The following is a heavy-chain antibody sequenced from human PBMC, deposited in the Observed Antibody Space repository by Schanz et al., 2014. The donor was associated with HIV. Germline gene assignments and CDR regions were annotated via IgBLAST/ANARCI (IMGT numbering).Heavy chain of an antibody. J-gene: IGHJ6*02. D-gene: IGHD2-15*01. Sequence: QVQMVQSGAELKKPGASVKLSCKASGFTLTSYYIHWVRQAPGQGLEWMGIINPSGGKTSLAQKFQGSVTLTRDTSTSTVYMELSSLKSEDTAVYYCARTHYSVVSSRAMDVWGQGTTVTVSS. CDR3: ARTHYSVVSSRAMDV. CDR2: INPSGGKT. V-gene: IGHV1-46*01. CDR1: GFTLTSYY.